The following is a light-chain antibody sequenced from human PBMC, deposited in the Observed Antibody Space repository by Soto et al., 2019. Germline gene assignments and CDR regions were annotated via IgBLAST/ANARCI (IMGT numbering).Light chain of an antibody. CDR1: QSVNSNY. CDR2: GAS. CDR3: QPYGATLSWT. Sequence: EIVLTQSPGTLSLSPGDRATLSCRASQSVNSNYLAWYQHKSCQAPRLLIYGASNRATGIPDRFSGSGSGTDFTRTISGLEPEYFAVYYCQPYGATLSWTFGQGTKVDVK. J-gene: IGKJ1*01. V-gene: IGKV3-20*01.